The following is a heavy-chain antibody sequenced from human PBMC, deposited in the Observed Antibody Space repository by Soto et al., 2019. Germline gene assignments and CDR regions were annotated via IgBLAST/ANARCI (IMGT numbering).Heavy chain of an antibody. D-gene: IGHD3-3*01. CDR2: INTNTGNP. Sequence: QMQLVQSGSELKKPGASVKVSCKASGYTFSSYAMNWVRQAPGQGLEWMGWINTNTGNPTYAQGFTGRFVFSLDTSVSTAYLQICSLKAEDTAVYYCARGSSFHPYYDFWSGYYQPYYNYYYMDVWGKGTTVTVSS. CDR3: ARGSSFHPYYDFWSGYYQPYYNYYYMDV. CDR1: GYTFSSYA. V-gene: IGHV7-4-1*01. J-gene: IGHJ6*03.